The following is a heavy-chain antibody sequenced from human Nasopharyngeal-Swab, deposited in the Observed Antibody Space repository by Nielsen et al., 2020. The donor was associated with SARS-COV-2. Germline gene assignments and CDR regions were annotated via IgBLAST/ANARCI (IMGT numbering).Heavy chain of an antibody. CDR3: AKSGYSYGYSGMPALDY. Sequence: GESLKISCAASGFTFSSDAMSWVRQAPGKGLEWVSAISGSGGSTYYADSVKGRFTISRDNSKNTLYLQMNSLRAEDTAVYYCAKSGYSYGYSGMPALDYWGQGTLVTVSS. CDR2: ISGSGGST. V-gene: IGHV3-23*01. J-gene: IGHJ4*02. D-gene: IGHD5-18*01. CDR1: GFTFSSDA.